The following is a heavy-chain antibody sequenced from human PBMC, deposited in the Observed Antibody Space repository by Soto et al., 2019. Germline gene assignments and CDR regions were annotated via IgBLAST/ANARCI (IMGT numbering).Heavy chain of an antibody. D-gene: IGHD4-17*01. CDR1: GFIFSSYG. J-gene: IGHJ6*01. Sequence: QVQLVESGGGVVQPGRSLRLSCAASGFIFSSYGMHWVRQAPGKGLEWVAVIWYDGSNKYYADSVKGRFTISRDNSKNPLYLQMNSLRAEDTAVYYCARDRTVTTKYYYYYGMDVRGQGTTVTVSS. V-gene: IGHV3-33*01. CDR2: IWYDGSNK. CDR3: ARDRTVTTKYYYYYGMDV.